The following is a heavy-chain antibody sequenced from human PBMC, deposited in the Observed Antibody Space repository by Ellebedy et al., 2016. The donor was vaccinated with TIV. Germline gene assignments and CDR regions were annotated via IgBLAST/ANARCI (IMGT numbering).Heavy chain of an antibody. CDR3: AAGSGSYST. CDR1: GFTFSSYA. V-gene: IGHV3-30*04. CDR2: ISYDGSNK. Sequence: GGSLRLXCAASGFTFSSYAMHWVRQAPGKGLEWVAVISYDGSNKYYADSVKGRFTISRDNSKNTLYLQMNSLRAEDTAVYYCAAGSGSYSTWGQGTLVTVSS. D-gene: IGHD3-10*01. J-gene: IGHJ5*02.